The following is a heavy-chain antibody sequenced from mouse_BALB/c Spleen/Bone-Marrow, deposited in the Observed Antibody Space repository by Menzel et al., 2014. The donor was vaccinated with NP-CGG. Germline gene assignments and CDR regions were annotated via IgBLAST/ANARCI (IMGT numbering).Heavy chain of an antibody. CDR2: ISSGSSTI. V-gene: IGHV5-17*02. CDR1: GFTFSSFG. D-gene: IGHD2-1*01. J-gene: IGHJ4*01. Sequence: EVHLVESGGGLVQPGGSRKLSCAASGFTFSSFGMHWVRQAPEKGLEWVAYISSGSSTIYYADTVKGRFTISRDNSKNALFLQMTSLRSEDTAMYYCARGRPIYYGNLYAMDYWGQGTSVTVSS. CDR3: ARGRPIYYGNLYAMDY.